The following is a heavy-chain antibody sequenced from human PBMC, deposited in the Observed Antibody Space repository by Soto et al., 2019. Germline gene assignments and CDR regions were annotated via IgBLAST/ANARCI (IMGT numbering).Heavy chain of an antibody. CDR3: ARDRGGSGIYYNEKHTLDY. J-gene: IGHJ4*02. Sequence: QVQLVQSGAEVKKPGSSVKVSCKASGDTFSSYTISWVRQAPGQGLEWMGRIIPILGIANYAQKFQGRVTIPADKATGQAGMGLGSLRSEKTAVYYWARDRGGSGIYYNEKHTLDYWGRGTLVTVSS. CDR2: IIPILGIA. V-gene: IGHV1-69*08. CDR1: GDTFSSYT. D-gene: IGHD3-10*01.